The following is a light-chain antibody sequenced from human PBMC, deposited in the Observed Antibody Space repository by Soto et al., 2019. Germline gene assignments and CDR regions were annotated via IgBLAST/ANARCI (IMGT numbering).Light chain of an antibody. CDR1: QSISDS. CDR2: KAS. CDR3: QQYNSYTYT. Sequence: DIQMTQSPSTLSASVGDRVTITCRASQSISDSLAWYQQKPGKAPKLLIYKASSLEGGVPSRFSGSGSETEFILTISSLQPDDFATYYCQQYNSYTYTFGQGTKLEIK. J-gene: IGKJ2*01. V-gene: IGKV1-5*03.